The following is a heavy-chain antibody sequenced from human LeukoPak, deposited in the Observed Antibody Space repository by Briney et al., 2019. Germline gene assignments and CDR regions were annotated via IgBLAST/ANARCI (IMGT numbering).Heavy chain of an antibody. V-gene: IGHV1-46*01. CDR3: TRDLGGSYQDY. J-gene: IGHJ4*02. CDR2: INPSGGST. Sequence: ASVKVSCKASGYTFTSYYMHWIRQAPGQGFEWLGIINPSGGSTTYAQKFQGRVTMTRDTSTSTVYMELSSLRFEDTAVYCCTRDLGGSYQDYWGQGTLVTVSS. D-gene: IGHD1-26*01. CDR1: GYTFTSYY.